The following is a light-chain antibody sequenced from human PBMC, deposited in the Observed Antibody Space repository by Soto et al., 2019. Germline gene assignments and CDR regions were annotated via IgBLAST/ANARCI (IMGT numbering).Light chain of an antibody. CDR3: QQYDNWPFT. Sequence: EIVMTQSPATLSVSPGERATLSCRASQSVSSNLAWYQQKPGQAPRLLIYTTSTRATGIPVRFSGSGSGAEYTLTISSLQSEVFAVYYCQQYDNWPFTFGPGPKVDIK. V-gene: IGKV3D-15*01. J-gene: IGKJ3*01. CDR1: QSVSSN. CDR2: TTS.